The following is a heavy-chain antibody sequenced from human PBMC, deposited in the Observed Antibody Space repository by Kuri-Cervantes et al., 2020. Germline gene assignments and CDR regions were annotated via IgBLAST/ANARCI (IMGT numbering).Heavy chain of an antibody. CDR3: ARGEGGDN. V-gene: IGHV3-11*01. CDR2: ISKKGDII. Sequence: GGSLRLSCAASGFTFSDFYINWIRQAPGKGLEWVSYISKKGDIIYYAESVKVRFTISRDNAKNSLYLQMNSLRVEDTAVYYCARGEGGDNWGQGTLVTVSS. CDR1: GFTFSDFY. D-gene: IGHD1-26*01. J-gene: IGHJ4*02.